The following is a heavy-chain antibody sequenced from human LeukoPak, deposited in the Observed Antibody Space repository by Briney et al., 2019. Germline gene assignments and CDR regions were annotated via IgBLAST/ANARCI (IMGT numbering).Heavy chain of an antibody. V-gene: IGHV4-59*08. D-gene: IGHD6-13*01. CDR2: IYYSGST. CDR1: GGSFSGYY. CDR3: ARLVVGYSSSLVDY. Sequence: SETLSLTCAVYGGSFSGYYWSWIRQPPGKGLEWIGYIYYSGSTNYNPSLKSRVTISVDTSKNQFSLKLSSVTAADTAVYYCARLVVGYSSSLVDYWGQGTLVTVSS. J-gene: IGHJ4*02.